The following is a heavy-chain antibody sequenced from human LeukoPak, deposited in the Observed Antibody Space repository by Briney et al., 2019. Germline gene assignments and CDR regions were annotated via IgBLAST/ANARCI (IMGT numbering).Heavy chain of an antibody. CDR1: GFTFSSYS. Sequence: PGGSLRLSCAASGFTFSSYSMNLVRQAPGKGLEWVSSISSSSSYIYYADSVKGRFTISRDNAKNSLYLQMNSLRAEDTAVYYCARDRRRSPLAFGEFNYWGQGTLVTVSS. V-gene: IGHV3-21*01. D-gene: IGHD3-10*01. J-gene: IGHJ4*02. CDR2: ISSSSSYI. CDR3: ARDRRRSPLAFGEFNY.